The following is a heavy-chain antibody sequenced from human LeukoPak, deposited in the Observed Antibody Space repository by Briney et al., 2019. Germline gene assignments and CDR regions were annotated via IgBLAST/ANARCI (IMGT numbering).Heavy chain of an antibody. J-gene: IGHJ4*02. CDR3: ATFSDYYGSGSLLD. Sequence: SVTVSCRASGGTFSSYAISWVRQAPGQGLEWMGRIIPILGIANYAQKFQGRVTITADKSTSTASMQFSSLSSADTAVYYCATFSDYYGSGSLLDWGQGTLVTVSS. CDR2: IIPILGIA. CDR1: GGTFSSYA. V-gene: IGHV1-69*04. D-gene: IGHD3-10*01.